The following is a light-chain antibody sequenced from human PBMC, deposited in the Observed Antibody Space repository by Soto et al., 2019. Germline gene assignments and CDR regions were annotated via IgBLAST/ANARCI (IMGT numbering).Light chain of an antibody. CDR1: TSNIGTNA. CDR2: RDL. J-gene: IGLJ2*01. V-gene: IGLV1-44*01. Sequence: QSVLTQPPSASGTPGQRVTISCSGGTSNIGTNAVNWYQHLPGTAHSVLIYRDLQRPPGVPDRFSGSKSGTSASLAISGLQSEDEAYYFCVAWDDRLDGPVFGGGTKVTV. CDR3: VAWDDRLDGPV.